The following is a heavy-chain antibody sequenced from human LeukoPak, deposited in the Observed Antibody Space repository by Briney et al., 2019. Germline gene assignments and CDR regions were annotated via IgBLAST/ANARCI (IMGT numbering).Heavy chain of an antibody. J-gene: IGHJ6*03. V-gene: IGHV1-2*02. CDR3: ASGYSDYADYYNYYMDV. CDR1: GYSFTGYY. D-gene: IGHD4-11*01. CDR2: INPDSGGT. Sequence: ASVKVSCKASGYSFTGYYMHWVRQAPGQGLGWMGWINPDSGGTNYAQKFQGRVTMTRDTSITTAYMELSRLTSDDTAVYYCASGYSDYADYYNYYMDVWGKGTTVTVSS.